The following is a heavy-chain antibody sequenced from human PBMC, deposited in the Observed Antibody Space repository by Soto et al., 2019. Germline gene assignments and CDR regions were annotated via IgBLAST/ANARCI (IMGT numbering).Heavy chain of an antibody. CDR3: TTDGGEVDLHPLKYYYYGMDV. CDR1: GFTFSNAW. D-gene: IGHD3-16*01. J-gene: IGHJ6*02. V-gene: IGHV3-15*01. CDR2: IKSKTDGGTT. Sequence: GGSLRLSCAASGFTFSNAWMSWVRQAPGKGLEWVGRIKSKTDGGTTDYAAPVKGRFTISRDDSKNTLYLQMNSLKTEDTAVYYCTTDGGEVDLHPLKYYYYGMDVWGQGTTVTVSS.